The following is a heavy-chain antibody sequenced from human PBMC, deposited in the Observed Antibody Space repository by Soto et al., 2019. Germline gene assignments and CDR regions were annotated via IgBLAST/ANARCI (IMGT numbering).Heavy chain of an antibody. D-gene: IGHD2-15*01. V-gene: IGHV3-30-3*01. CDR3: ARDNRDCSAFNCYNPGRVFGLDV. CDR1: GFNFNNYN. J-gene: IGHJ6*02. Sequence: AGGSLRRSWVASGFNFNNYNLHWVRQAPSNSLESVAVISFDGTTYYYADSVKGRFTVSRDNFKNILSLQMDSLRPEDTAVYYCARDNRDCSAFNCYNPGRVFGLDVWGQGTTVTVSS. CDR2: ISFDGTTY.